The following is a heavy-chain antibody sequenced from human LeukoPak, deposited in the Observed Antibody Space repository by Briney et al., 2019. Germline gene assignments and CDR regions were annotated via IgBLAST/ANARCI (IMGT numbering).Heavy chain of an antibody. V-gene: IGHV3-21*01. CDR2: ISSSSSYI. D-gene: IGHD6-19*01. J-gene: IGHJ4*02. CDR3: ARDPAGAGIYYDY. CDR1: GFTFSSYS. Sequence: GGSLRLSCAASGFTFSSYSMNWVRQAPGKGLEWVSSISSSSSYIYYADSVKGRFTISRDNAKNSLYLQMNSLRAEDTAVYYCARDPAGAGIYYDYWGQGTLVTVSS.